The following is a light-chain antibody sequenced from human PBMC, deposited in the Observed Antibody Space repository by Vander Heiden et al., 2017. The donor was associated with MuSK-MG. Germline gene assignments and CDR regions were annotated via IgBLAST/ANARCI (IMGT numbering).Light chain of an antibody. CDR1: QYIGNY. CDR3: HKYNSAPFT. CDR2: ESS. Sequence: DIQITQSPSSPSASVGDGITLPCRASQYIGNYLAWYQQRPGRVPRLLIYESSTLQSGVPARFSGSVSGTDFTLTISSLQPEDVATYYCHKYNSAPFTFGGGTKVELK. J-gene: IGKJ4*01. V-gene: IGKV1-27*01.